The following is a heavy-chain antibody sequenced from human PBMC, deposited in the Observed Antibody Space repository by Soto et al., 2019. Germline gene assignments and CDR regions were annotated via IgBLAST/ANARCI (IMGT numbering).Heavy chain of an antibody. J-gene: IGHJ4*02. CDR1: GFIFSNYD. CDR2: IGPAGDT. V-gene: IGHV3-13*01. D-gene: IGHD1-1*01. Sequence: EVQLVDSGGGLVQPGRSLRLSCVASGFIFSNYDMHWVRQVPGKGLEWVSAIGPAGDTYYPDSVKGRFTISIEDAKNSVYLQMNSLRAEDTAVYYCARSHHWNLDYWGQGTLLTVSS. CDR3: ARSHHWNLDY.